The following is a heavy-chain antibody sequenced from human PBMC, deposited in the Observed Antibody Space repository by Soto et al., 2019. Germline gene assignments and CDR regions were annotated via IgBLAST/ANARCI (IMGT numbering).Heavy chain of an antibody. V-gene: IGHV3-23*01. CDR3: ANDSMVYAERENYYYYMDV. D-gene: IGHD2-8*01. CDR1: GFTSTTYA. J-gene: IGHJ6*03. CDR2: VSGSGVST. Sequence: GGSLRLSCAASGFTSTTYAMTWVRQAPGKGLEWVSAVSGSGVSTYYADSVKGRFTISRDNSKNTLYLQMSSLRAADTAVYYCANDSMVYAERENYYYYMDVWGKGTTVTVSS.